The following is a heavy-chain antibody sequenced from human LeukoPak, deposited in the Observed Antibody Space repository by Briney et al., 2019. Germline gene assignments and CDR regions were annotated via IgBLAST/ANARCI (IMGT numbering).Heavy chain of an antibody. V-gene: IGHV1-46*01. CDR2: INPSGGST. Sequence: ASVKVSCKASRYTFTSYYMHWVRQASGQGLEWMGIINPSGGSTSYAQKFQGRVTMTRDTSTSTVYMELSSLRSEDTAVYYCARDGEYQLLSYNWFDPWGQGTLVTVSS. J-gene: IGHJ5*02. CDR3: ARDGEYQLLSYNWFDP. D-gene: IGHD2-2*01. CDR1: RYTFTSYY.